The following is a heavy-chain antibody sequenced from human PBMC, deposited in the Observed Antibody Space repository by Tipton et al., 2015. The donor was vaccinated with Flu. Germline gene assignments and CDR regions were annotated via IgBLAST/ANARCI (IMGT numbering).Heavy chain of an antibody. V-gene: IGHV3-11*01. CDR1: GFRFSDYY. J-gene: IGHJ6*02. CDR2: TSSSATTI. Sequence: SLRLSCAASGFRFSDYYMSWIRQAPGKGLEWVSYTSSSATTIQYADSVKGRFTISRDNAKNSLYLHMNSLRAEDTAVYYCARVGEMDYFYVSFSETFYGMDVWGQGTTVTVSS. CDR3: ARVGEMDYFYVSFSETFYGMDV. D-gene: IGHD3-10*02.